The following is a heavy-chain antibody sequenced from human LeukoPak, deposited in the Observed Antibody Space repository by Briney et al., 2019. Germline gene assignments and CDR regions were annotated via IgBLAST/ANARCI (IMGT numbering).Heavy chain of an antibody. Sequence: PSETLSFTCIVSGGSINSYYWSWIRQPAGKGLEWIGRIYTSGNINYNPSLKSRVTMSVDTSKNQFSLKLSSVTAADTAVYYCARGRARPDYWGQGTLVTVSS. J-gene: IGHJ4*02. CDR2: IYTSGNI. D-gene: IGHD6-6*01. CDR1: GGSINSYY. CDR3: ARGRARPDY. V-gene: IGHV4-4*07.